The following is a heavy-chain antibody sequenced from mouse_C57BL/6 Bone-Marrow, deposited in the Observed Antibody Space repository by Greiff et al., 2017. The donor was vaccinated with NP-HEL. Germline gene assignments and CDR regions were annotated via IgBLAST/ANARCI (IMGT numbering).Heavy chain of an antibody. CDR2: FYPGSGSI. J-gene: IGHJ2*01. CDR1: GYTFTEYT. CDR3: ARHEAGDPDYPYYFDY. Sequence: QVQLQQSGAELVKPGASVKLSCKASGYTFTEYTIHWVKQRSGQGLEWIGWFYPGSGSIKYNEKFKDKATLTADKSSSTVYMELSRLTSEDSAVYFCARHEAGDPDYPYYFDYWGQGTTLTVSS. D-gene: IGHD2-4*01. V-gene: IGHV1-62-2*01.